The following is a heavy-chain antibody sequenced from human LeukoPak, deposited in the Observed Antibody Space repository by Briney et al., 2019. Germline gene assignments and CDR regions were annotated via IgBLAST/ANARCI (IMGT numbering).Heavy chain of an antibody. Sequence: PGGSLRLSCAAPGIPFSSFGMHWLRQAPGKGLEWVAFIWYDGSNKYYADSVTGRFTISRDNSKNTLYLQMNSLTAEDTAVYYCARDGTVTAGPFDPWGGGTLVTVSS. D-gene: IGHD4-17*01. CDR3: ARDGTVTAGPFDP. CDR1: GIPFSSFG. V-gene: IGHV3-33*01. J-gene: IGHJ5*02. CDR2: IWYDGSNK.